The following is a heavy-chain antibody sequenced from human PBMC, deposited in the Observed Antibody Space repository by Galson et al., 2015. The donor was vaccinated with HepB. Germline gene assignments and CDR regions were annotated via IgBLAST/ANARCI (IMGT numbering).Heavy chain of an antibody. V-gene: IGHV1-69*04. Sequence: SVKVSCKASGGTFSSYAISWVRQAPGQGLEWMGRIIPILGIANYAQKFQGRVTITADKSTSTAYMELSSLRSEDMAVYYCASPSHSSGSYEAPDYWGQGTLVTVSA. CDR1: GGTFSSYA. J-gene: IGHJ4*02. CDR2: IIPILGIA. D-gene: IGHD6-19*01. CDR3: ASPSHSSGSYEAPDY.